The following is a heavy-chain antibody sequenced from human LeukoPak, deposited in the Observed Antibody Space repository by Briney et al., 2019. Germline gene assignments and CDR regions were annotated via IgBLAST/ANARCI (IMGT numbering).Heavy chain of an antibody. CDR3: AREREGPYGYLDY. Sequence: SETLSLTCIVSGDSFSSYQWSWVRQPAGRGLEWIGRISASGTTNSNPALKSRVTMSVDSSKKQFSLNLSSVTAADTAVYYCAREREGPYGYLDYWGQGTLVTVSS. CDR2: ISASGTT. CDR1: GDSFSSYQ. V-gene: IGHV4-4*07. J-gene: IGHJ4*02. D-gene: IGHD4-17*01.